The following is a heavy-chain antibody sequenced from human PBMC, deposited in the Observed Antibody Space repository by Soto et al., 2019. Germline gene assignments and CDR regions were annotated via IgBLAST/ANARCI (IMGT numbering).Heavy chain of an antibody. D-gene: IGHD3-10*01. Sequence: EVQLVESGGGLVLPGGSLRLSCAASGCTCSSLWMSWVRQAPGKGLEWVANIKPDGSDQYYVDSVKGRFTISRDNARNSLYLQMNSLRGDDTAVYYCTRAGGSYYFDFWGQGTLVSVSA. CDR2: IKPDGSDQ. J-gene: IGHJ4*02. CDR1: GCTCSSLW. V-gene: IGHV3-7*01. CDR3: TRAGGSYYFDF.